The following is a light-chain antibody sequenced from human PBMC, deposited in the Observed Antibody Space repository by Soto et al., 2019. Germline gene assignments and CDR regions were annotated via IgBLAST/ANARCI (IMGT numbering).Light chain of an antibody. J-gene: IGKJ3*01. CDR3: QKNDLMPFT. V-gene: IGKV1-39*01. CDR1: QSISSY. Sequence: DLPMTQSPSSLSASVGDRVTITCRASQSISSYLNWYQQKPGKAPKLLIYAASSLQGGVPSRFRGSVYGTDFTLTISSLQPEDFATYYCQKNDLMPFTFGPGTKVDIK. CDR2: AAS.